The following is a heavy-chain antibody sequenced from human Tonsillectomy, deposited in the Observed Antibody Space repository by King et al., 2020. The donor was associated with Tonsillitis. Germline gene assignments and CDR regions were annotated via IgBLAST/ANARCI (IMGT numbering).Heavy chain of an antibody. J-gene: IGHJ4*02. V-gene: IGHV3-30*02. D-gene: IGHD1-26*01. CDR1: GFAFNSFG. Sequence: QVQLVEAGGGVVQPGGSLRLSCRVSGFAFNSFGMHWVRQSPVRGREWVAFIRYDASNEYYADSVKGRFTISRDNSKNTLYLQMNSLRREDTATYYCAKGSTIYSGTAFDYWGQGTLVTVSS. CDR2: IRYDASNE. CDR3: AKGSTIYSGTAFDY.